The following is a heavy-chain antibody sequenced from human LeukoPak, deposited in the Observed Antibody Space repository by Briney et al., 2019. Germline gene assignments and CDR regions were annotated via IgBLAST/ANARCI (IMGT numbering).Heavy chain of an antibody. J-gene: IGHJ3*02. CDR1: GYSFTSYW. CDR2: IYPGDSDP. V-gene: IGHV5-51*01. Sequence: GESPKISCNGSGYSFTSYWLGWVRQMPGKGPEWVGIIYPGDSDPRYSPSFQGQVTISADKSISTAYLQWSSLKASDTAMYYCARVSGEGPQPAFDIWGQGTMVTVSS. D-gene: IGHD3-10*01. CDR3: ARVSGEGPQPAFDI.